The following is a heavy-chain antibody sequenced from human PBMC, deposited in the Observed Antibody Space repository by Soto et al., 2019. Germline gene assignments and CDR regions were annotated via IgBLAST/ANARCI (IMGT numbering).Heavy chain of an antibody. V-gene: IGHV1-2*04. J-gene: IGHJ3*02. D-gene: IGHD6-6*01. CDR2: INPNSGGT. Sequence: ASVKVSCKASGYTFTGYYMHWVRQAPGQGLEWMGWINPNSGGTNYAQKFQGWVTMTRDTSISTAYMELSRLRSDDTAVYYCARGSRDSSSSGPPNGAFDIWGQGTMVTVSS. CDR3: ARGSRDSSSSGPPNGAFDI. CDR1: GYTFTGYY.